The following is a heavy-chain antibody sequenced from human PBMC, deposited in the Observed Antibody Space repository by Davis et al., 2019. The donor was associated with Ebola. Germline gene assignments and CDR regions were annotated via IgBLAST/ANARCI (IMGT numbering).Heavy chain of an antibody. CDR2: MNPNSGNT. Sequence: ASVKVSCKASGGTFSSYAINWVRQATGQGLEWMGWMNPNSGNTGYAQKFQGRVTITRNTSISTAYMELSSLRSEDTAVYYCARGPYSSGWYYYFDYWGQGTLVTVSS. CDR3: ARGPYSSGWYYYFDY. D-gene: IGHD6-19*01. V-gene: IGHV1-8*03. CDR1: GGTFSSYA. J-gene: IGHJ4*02.